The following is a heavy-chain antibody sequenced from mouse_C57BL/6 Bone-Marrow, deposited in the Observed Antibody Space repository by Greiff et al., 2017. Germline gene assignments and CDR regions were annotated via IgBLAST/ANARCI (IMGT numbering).Heavy chain of an antibody. D-gene: IGHD2-4*01. CDR3: ARGYDYDYAMDY. CDR2: INPNYGTT. CDR1: GYSFTDYN. J-gene: IGHJ4*01. Sequence: VQLKESGPELVKPGASVKISCKASGYSFTDYNMNWVKQSNGKSLEWIGVINPNYGTTSYNQKFKGKATLTVDQSSSTAYMQLNSLSSEYSAVYNSARGYDYDYAMDYWGQGTSVTVSS. V-gene: IGHV1-39*01.